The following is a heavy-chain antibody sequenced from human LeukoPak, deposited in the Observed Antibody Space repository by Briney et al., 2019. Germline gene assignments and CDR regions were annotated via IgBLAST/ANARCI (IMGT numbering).Heavy chain of an antibody. CDR3: AKGYGSGSYSVDY. CDR2: ISYDGSNK. V-gene: IGHV3-30*18. D-gene: IGHD3-10*01. CDR1: GFSFSNYG. J-gene: IGHJ4*02. Sequence: PGGSLGLSCAASGFSFSNYGMHWVRQAPGKGLEWVAFISYDGSNKYYGDSVKGRFTISRDNSKNTLYLQMNSLRPEDTAVFYCAKGYGSGSYSVDYWGQGTLVTVSS.